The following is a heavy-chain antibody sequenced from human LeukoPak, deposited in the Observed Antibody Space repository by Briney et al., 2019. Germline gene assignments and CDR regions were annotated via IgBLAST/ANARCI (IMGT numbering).Heavy chain of an antibody. CDR1: GFTFSSYA. J-gene: IGHJ4*02. V-gene: IGHV3-23*01. CDR3: AKVGYCSGGSCYYPPSDFDY. D-gene: IGHD2-15*01. CDR2: ISGSGGST. Sequence: GGSLRLSCAASGFTFSSYAMSWVRQAPGKGLEWVSAISGSGGSTYYADSVKGRFTISRDNSKNTLYLQMNSLRAKDTAVYYCAKVGYCSGGSCYYPPSDFDYWGQGTLVTVSS.